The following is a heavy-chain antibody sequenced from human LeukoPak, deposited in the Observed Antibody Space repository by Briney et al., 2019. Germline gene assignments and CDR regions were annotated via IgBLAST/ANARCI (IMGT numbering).Heavy chain of an antibody. D-gene: IGHD3-3*01. CDR2: ISYDGGKA. Sequence: PGGSLRLSCAASGFTFSSYAMSWVRQAPGKGLQWLAVISYDGGKAYYADSVEGRFTISRDNSKSTVYPEINSLRSEDTAIYYCARGFNDFWSGSQLEYWGQGTLVTVSS. CDR1: GFTFSSYA. V-gene: IGHV3-30-3*01. CDR3: ARGFNDFWSGSQLEY. J-gene: IGHJ4*02.